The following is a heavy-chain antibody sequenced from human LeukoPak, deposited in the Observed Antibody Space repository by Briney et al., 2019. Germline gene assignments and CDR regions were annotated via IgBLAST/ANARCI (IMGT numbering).Heavy chain of an antibody. D-gene: IGHD3-22*01. CDR1: GFTFGDYA. Sequence: GGSLRLSCTPSGFTFGDYAMSWVRHAPGKGLEWVSFIRRKAHGGTTEYAASVKGRFSSSRDESKSIAYLQMNSLKTEDTAVYFCTRVTYYYDNSGYFHFDSWGQGSLVTVSS. V-gene: IGHV3-49*04. CDR3: TRVTYYYDNSGYFHFDS. J-gene: IGHJ4*02. CDR2: IRRKAHGGTT.